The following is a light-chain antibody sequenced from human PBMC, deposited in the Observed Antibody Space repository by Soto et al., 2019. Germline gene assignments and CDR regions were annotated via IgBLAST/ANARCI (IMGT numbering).Light chain of an antibody. CDR2: ATS. Sequence: DTQMTQSPSSLSASVGDRISITCRASQTVSTYLNWYQQKPGKAPTLLISATSTLQSGVPSRFSGSGSGTDFTLTISSLQPEDFATYYCQQSYSTQYSFGQGTKVDIK. CDR3: QQSYSTQYS. CDR1: QTVSTY. V-gene: IGKV1-39*01. J-gene: IGKJ2*03.